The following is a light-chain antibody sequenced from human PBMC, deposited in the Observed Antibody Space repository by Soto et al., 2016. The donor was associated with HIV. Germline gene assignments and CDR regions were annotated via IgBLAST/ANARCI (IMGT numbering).Light chain of an antibody. CDR1: RTLLHSNGYNY. V-gene: IGKV2-28*01. CDR2: SGS. J-gene: IGKJ1*01. CDR3: MQPLQTPWT. Sequence: DIVMTQSPVSLSVTPGEPASISCRSSRTLLHSNGYNYLDWYLQKPGQSPQLLIYSGSNRASGVPDRFSGSGSGTDFTLKISRVEAEDVGVYYCMQPLQTPWTFGQGTKVEIK.